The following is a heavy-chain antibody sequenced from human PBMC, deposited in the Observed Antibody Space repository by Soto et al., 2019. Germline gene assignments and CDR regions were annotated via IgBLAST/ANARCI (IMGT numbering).Heavy chain of an antibody. J-gene: IGHJ5*02. CDR2: IYYSGST. CDR1: GASINSGDYY. Sequence: SLPCTVSGASINSGDYYWSWIRQPPGKGLEWIGYIYYSGSTYYNPSLKSRVTISVDTSKNQFSLKLSSVTAADTAVYYCAGFSEVAATEINWFDPWGQGTLVPVSS. CDR3: AGFSEVAATEINWFDP. D-gene: IGHD2-15*01. V-gene: IGHV4-30-4*01.